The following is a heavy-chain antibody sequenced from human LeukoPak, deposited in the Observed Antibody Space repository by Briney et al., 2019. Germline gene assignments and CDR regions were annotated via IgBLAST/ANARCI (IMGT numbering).Heavy chain of an antibody. J-gene: IGHJ6*02. Sequence: ASVRVSCKASGYTFTGYYMHWVRQPPGQGLEWMGWINPKSGAATYAQKFQDRVTLTRDTSINTAYMDLSGLTSDDTAVFYCAKGATEGYYYYYGLDVWGQGTTVTVSS. CDR1: GYTFTGYY. V-gene: IGHV1-2*02. CDR3: AKGATEGYYYYYGLDV. CDR2: INPKSGAA.